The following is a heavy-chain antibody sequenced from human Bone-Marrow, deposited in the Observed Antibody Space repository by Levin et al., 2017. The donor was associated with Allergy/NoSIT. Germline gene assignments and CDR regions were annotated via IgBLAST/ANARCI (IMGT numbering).Heavy chain of an antibody. Sequence: SETLSLTCTVSGDSLNNSPYYWGWVRQSPGKGLEWIGTIFYEGSTFSNPSLAGRLTMSVDTSQNQFSLRLSSVTAADTAVYYCARDLYSSGWYVSYFDFWGQGILVTVSS. CDR2: IFYEGST. V-gene: IGHV4-39*07. CDR1: GDSLNNSPYY. CDR3: ARDLYSSGWYVSYFDF. D-gene: IGHD6-19*01. J-gene: IGHJ4*02.